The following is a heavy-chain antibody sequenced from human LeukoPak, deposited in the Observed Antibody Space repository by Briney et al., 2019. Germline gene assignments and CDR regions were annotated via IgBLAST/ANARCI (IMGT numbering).Heavy chain of an antibody. CDR2: INPNSGGT. CDR3: ARDLSSYCSSTSCYMYYGMDV. V-gene: IGHV1-2*02. Sequence: ASVTVSCKASGYTFTGYYMHWVRQAPGQGLEWMGWINPNSGGTNYAQKFQGRVTMTRDTSISTAYMELSRLRSDDTAVYYCARDLSSYCSSTSCYMYYGMDVWGQGTTVTVSS. CDR1: GYTFTGYY. J-gene: IGHJ6*02. D-gene: IGHD2-2*02.